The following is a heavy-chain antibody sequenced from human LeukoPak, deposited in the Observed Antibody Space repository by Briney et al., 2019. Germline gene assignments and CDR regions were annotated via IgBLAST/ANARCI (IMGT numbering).Heavy chain of an antibody. CDR2: ISAYNGNT. D-gene: IGHD3-9*01. V-gene: IGHV1-18*01. J-gene: IGHJ3*02. Sequence: GASVKVSCKASGYTFTSYGISWVRQAPGQGLEWMGWISAYNGNTNYAQKLQGRVTMTTDTSTSTAYMELRSLRSDDTAVYYCARARFTELRYFDWLFPDAFDIWGQGTMVTVSS. CDR3: ARARFTELRYFDWLFPDAFDI. CDR1: GYTFTSYG.